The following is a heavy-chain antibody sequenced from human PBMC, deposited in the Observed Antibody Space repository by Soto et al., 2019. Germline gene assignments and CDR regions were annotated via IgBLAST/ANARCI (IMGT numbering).Heavy chain of an antibody. D-gene: IGHD2-15*01. CDR2: IKTDGGIT. CDR1: GFTFSAHW. Sequence: GGSLRLSCAASGFTFSAHWMHWVRQAPGKGLVWVSHIKTDGGITRDADSVKGRFTISRDNARNTLYLQMNSLRAEDTAVYYCARDNKWSLDYWGQGTLVTVSS. V-gene: IGHV3-74*01. J-gene: IGHJ4*02. CDR3: ARDNKWSLDY.